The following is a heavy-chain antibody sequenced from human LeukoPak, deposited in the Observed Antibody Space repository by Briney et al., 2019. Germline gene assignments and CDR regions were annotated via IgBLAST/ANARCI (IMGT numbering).Heavy chain of an antibody. D-gene: IGHD6-13*01. V-gene: IGHV6-1*01. J-gene: IGHJ4*02. CDR2: TYYRSKWYN. CDR1: GDTVSSNNAT. CDR3: ARGSSSNSWYFDF. Sequence: SQTLSLTGAISGDTVSSNNATWTCIRQSPSRSLEWLGRTYYRSKWYNHYAVSVRSRVIINPDTSKNQFSLQLNSVIPEDTAVYYCARGSSSNSWYFDFWGQGTLVTVSS.